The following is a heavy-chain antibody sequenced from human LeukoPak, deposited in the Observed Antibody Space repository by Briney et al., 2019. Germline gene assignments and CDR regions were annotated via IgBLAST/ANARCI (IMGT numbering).Heavy chain of an antibody. J-gene: IGHJ4*02. D-gene: IGHD2/OR15-2a*01. CDR2: LSYTGKT. CDR3: EVYFEPFDH. V-gene: IGHV4-59*02. CDR1: GASVSSSH. Sequence: PSETLSLTCVVSGASVSSSHWNWIRQLPGKGLEWIGCLSYTGKTDYNPSLTSRVTISLDTSKNQVSLKLRSVTAADTAVYCSEVYFEPFDHWGQGTLVTVSS.